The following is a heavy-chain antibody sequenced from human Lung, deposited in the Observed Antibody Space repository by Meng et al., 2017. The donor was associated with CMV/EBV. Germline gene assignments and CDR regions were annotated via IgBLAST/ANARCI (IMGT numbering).Heavy chain of an antibody. CDR1: GDSITNHNW. J-gene: IGHJ1*01. D-gene: IGHD3-10*01. CDR3: LRRSGGSV. CDR2: IPHRGSS. Sequence: HVQLREWGPALVKPSETLSLTCAFSGDSITNHNWWAWVRQPPGKGLEWIGEIPHRGSSAYNPSLKSRVSMSIDKSKNQFSLKLTSVTAADTAVYHCLRRSGGSVWGQGTLVTVSS. V-gene: IGHV4-4*02.